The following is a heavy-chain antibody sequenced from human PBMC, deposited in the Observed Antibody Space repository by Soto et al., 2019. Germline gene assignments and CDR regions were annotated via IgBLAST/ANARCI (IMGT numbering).Heavy chain of an antibody. V-gene: IGHV1-46*01. CDR3: AGPMYRSGWYLWFDP. J-gene: IGHJ5*02. CDR2: ISPSGGST. CDR1: GYTFSSYY. D-gene: IGHD6-19*01. Sequence: QVQLVQSGAEVKKPGASVKVSCKASGYTFSSYYMHWVRQAPGQGLEWMGIISPSGGSTNYAQKVQGRVTMTRDTSTSTVYMELSSLRSEDTAGYYCAGPMYRSGWYLWFDPWGQGTLVTVSS.